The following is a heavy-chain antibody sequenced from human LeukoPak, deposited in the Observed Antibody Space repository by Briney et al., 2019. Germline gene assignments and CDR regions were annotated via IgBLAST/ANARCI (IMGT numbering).Heavy chain of an antibody. V-gene: IGHV3-48*03. D-gene: IGHD1-26*01. J-gene: IGHJ4*02. CDR1: GFTFSSYE. Sequence: HPGGSLRLSCAASGFTFSSYEMNWVRQAPGKGLEWVSYISSSGSTIYYADSVKGRFTISRDNAKNSLYLQMNSLRAEDTAVYYCARETPSELFDYWGQGTLVTVSS. CDR3: ARETPSELFDY. CDR2: ISSSGSTI.